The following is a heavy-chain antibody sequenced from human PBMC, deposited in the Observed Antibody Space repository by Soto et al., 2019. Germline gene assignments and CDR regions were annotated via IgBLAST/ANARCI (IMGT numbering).Heavy chain of an antibody. CDR1: GFNVSSFG. J-gene: IGHJ4*02. CDR3: AKDRGWSSADLEY. D-gene: IGHD6-19*01. V-gene: IGHV3-30*18. Sequence: GSLRFSCAASGFNVSSFGMHWVRQAPGKGLEWVALMSYDGSSKYYQDSLKGRFTISRDKSKNTLYLQMSSLRVEDTAVYYCAKDRGWSSADLEYWGQGT. CDR2: MSYDGSSK.